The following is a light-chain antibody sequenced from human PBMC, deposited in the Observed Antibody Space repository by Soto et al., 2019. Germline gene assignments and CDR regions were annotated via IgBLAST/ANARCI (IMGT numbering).Light chain of an antibody. CDR1: QDISNY. CDR3: QNLDSAAFT. Sequence: DIPMTQSPPSLSASVGDRVTITCRASQDISNYLAGYQQRPGKVPRLLIYAASTLQSGVPSRFSGSGSGTDFTLTISSLLPEDAATYYCQNLDSAAFTFGPGNKGDIK. J-gene: IGKJ3*01. V-gene: IGKV1-27*01. CDR2: AAS.